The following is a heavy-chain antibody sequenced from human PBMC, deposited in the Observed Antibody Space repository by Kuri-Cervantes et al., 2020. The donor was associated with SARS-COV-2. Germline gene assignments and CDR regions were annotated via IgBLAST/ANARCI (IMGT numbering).Heavy chain of an antibody. V-gene: IGHV3-23*01. CDR1: GFTFSSYA. J-gene: IGHJ3*02. CDR2: ISGSGGST. D-gene: IGHD1-7*01. Sequence: GGSLRLSCAASGFTFSSYAMSWVRQAPGKGLEWVSAISGSGGSTYYADSVKGRFTISRDNAKNSLYLQMNSLRAEDTAVYYCAKVENYGNAFDIWGQGTMVTVSS. CDR3: AKVENYGNAFDI.